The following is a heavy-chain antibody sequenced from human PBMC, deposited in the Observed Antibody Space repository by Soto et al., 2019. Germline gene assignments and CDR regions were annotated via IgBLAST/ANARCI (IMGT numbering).Heavy chain of an antibody. J-gene: IGHJ6*04. D-gene: IGHD6-19*01. V-gene: IGHV6-1*01. CDR1: GERVSSNSAA. Sequence: SQTLSITCAISGERVSSNSAAWNWFRQSPSRGLEWLGRTYYRSKWYNDYAVSVKSRITINPDTSKNQFSLQLNSVTPEDTAVYYCAREGGSGWYSVEYYGMDVWGKGTTVTVSS. CDR2: TYYRSKWYN. CDR3: AREGGSGWYSVEYYGMDV.